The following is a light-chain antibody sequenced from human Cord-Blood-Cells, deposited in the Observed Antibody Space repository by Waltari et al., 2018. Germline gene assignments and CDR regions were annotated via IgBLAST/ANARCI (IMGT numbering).Light chain of an antibody. CDR2: AAS. V-gene: IGKV1-39*01. CDR3: QQSYSAPIT. Sequence: DIQMTQSPSSLSASVGDRVTITCRASQSISSYLNWYQQKPGKAPKLLIYAASSLQSGVPSRFSGSVSGTDYTLNISRVQPEDFATYYCQQSYSAPITSGQGTRLEIK. J-gene: IGKJ5*01. CDR1: QSISSY.